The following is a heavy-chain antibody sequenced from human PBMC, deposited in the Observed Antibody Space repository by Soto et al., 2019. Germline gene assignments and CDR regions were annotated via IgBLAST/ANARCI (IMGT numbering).Heavy chain of an antibody. CDR1: GGTFSRYA. D-gene: IGHD1-7*01. V-gene: IGHV1-69*13. CDR3: ASDLTGTSGY. CDR2: IIPIFGTA. J-gene: IGHJ4*02. Sequence: AASVKVSCKASGGTFSRYAISWVRQAPGQGLEWMGGIIPIFGTANYAQKFQSRVTITADESTSTAYMELSSLRSEDTAVYYCASDLTGTSGYWGQGTLVTVSS.